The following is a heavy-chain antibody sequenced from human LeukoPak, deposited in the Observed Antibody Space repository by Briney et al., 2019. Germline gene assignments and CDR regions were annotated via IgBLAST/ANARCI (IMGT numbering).Heavy chain of an antibody. CDR2: INHSGST. CDR1: GGSFSGYY. CDR3: ARGILRYFDWLTPRVYYFDY. D-gene: IGHD3-9*01. V-gene: IGHV4-34*01. Sequence: SETLSLTCAVYGGSFSGYYWSWIRQPPGKGLEWIGEINHSGSTNYNPSLKSRVTISVDTSKNQFSLKLSSVTAADTAVYYCARGILRYFDWLTPRVYYFDYWGQGTLVTVSS. J-gene: IGHJ4*02.